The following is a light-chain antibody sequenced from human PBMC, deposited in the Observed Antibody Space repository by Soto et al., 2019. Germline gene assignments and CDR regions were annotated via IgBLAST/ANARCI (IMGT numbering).Light chain of an antibody. J-gene: IGLJ2*01. Sequence: QSVLTQPPSASGTPGQRVTISCSGSSSNIGSNPVHWYQQVPGTAPKLLIHNNNQRPSGVPARFSGSKSGTSASLAISGLQSEDVADYYCAAWDDSLNGVIFGGGTKLTVL. CDR2: NNN. CDR1: SSNIGSNP. CDR3: AAWDDSLNGVI. V-gene: IGLV1-44*01.